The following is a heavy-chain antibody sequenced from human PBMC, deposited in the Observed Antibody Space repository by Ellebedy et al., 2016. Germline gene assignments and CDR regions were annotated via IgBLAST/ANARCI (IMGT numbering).Heavy chain of an antibody. CDR1: GYSFTSYG. V-gene: IGHV1-18*01. CDR2: ISAYNGNT. CDR3: ARVRGGYSYGYWTFDY. D-gene: IGHD5-18*01. Sequence: ASVKVSCKASGYSFTSYGISWVRQAPGQGLEWMGWISAYNGNTNYAQKLQGRVTMTTDTSTSTAYMELRSLRSDDTAVYYCARVRGGYSYGYWTFDYWGQGTLVTVSS. J-gene: IGHJ4*02.